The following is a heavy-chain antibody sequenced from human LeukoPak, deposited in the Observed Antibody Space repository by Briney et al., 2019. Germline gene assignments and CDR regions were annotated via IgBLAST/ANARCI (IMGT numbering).Heavy chain of an antibody. Sequence: PGGSLGLSCAASGFTLSSYWMSWVRQAPGKGLEWVANIKQDGSEKYYVDSVKGRFTISRDNAKNSLYLQMNSLRAEDTAVYYCAREGGGYYFDYWGQGTLVTVSS. CDR3: AREGGGYYFDY. V-gene: IGHV3-7*01. CDR2: IKQDGSEK. D-gene: IGHD3-16*01. J-gene: IGHJ4*02. CDR1: GFTLSSYW.